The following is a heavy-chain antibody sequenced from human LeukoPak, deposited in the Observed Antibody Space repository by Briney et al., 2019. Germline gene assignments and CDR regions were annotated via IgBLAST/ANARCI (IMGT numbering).Heavy chain of an antibody. CDR2: INHSETT. Sequence: SETLSLTCAVYGGSFSGYSWTWIRQPPGMGLEWIGEINHSETTNYNPSLKSRVTISVDTSKNQFSLRLSSVTAADTAVYYCAIMKGIAVAGTLDYWGQGTLVTVSS. CDR3: AIMKGIAVAGTLDY. V-gene: IGHV4-34*01. D-gene: IGHD6-19*01. J-gene: IGHJ4*02. CDR1: GGSFSGYS.